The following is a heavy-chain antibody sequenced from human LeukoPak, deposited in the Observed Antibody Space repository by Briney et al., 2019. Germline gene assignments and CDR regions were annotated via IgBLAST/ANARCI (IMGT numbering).Heavy chain of an antibody. CDR1: GGSISSGSYY. J-gene: IGHJ5*02. CDR2: IYSSGST. Sequence: PSETLSLTCTVSGGSISSGSYYWNWIRPPAGKGLEWIGRIYSSGSTNYNPSLKSRVTISVDTSKNQFSLKLSSVTAADTAVYYCAREGLNMVRGVIPKEAWGWFDPWGQGTLVTVSS. CDR3: AREGLNMVRGVIPKEAWGWFDP. D-gene: IGHD3-10*01. V-gene: IGHV4-61*02.